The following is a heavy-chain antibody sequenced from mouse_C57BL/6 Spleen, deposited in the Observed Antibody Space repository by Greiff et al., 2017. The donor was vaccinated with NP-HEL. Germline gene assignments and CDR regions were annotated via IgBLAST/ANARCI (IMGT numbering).Heavy chain of an antibody. CDR3: AREGYAMDY. CDR2: INSDGSST. V-gene: IGHV5-16*01. Sequence: DVQLVESEGGLVQPGSSMKLSCTASGFTFSDYYMAWVRQVPEKGLEWVANINSDGSSTYYLDSLKSRFIISRDNAKNILYLQRSRLKSEDTATYYCAREGYAMDYWGQGTSVTVSS. J-gene: IGHJ4*01. CDR1: GFTFSDYY.